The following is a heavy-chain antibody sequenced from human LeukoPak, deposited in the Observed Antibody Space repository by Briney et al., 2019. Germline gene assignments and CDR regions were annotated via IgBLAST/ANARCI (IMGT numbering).Heavy chain of an antibody. CDR1: GGSFSGYY. Sequence: PSETLSLTCAVSGGSFSGYYWSWIRQPPGKGLEWIGEINHSGSTNYNPSLKSRVTISVDTSKNQFSLKLSSVTAADTAVYYCARAAPADGFDPWGHGTLVTVSS. J-gene: IGHJ5*02. CDR3: ARAAPADGFDP. V-gene: IGHV4-34*01. CDR2: INHSGST.